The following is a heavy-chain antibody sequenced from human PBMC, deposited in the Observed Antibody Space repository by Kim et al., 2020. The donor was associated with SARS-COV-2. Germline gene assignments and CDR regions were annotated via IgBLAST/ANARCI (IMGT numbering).Heavy chain of an antibody. CDR3: ARPGIAVAGYFDY. D-gene: IGHD6-19*01. V-gene: IGHV4-39*01. CDR2: IYYSGST. CDR1: GGSISSSSYY. J-gene: IGHJ4*02. Sequence: SETLSLTCTVSGGSISSSSYYWGWIRQPPGKGLEWIGSIYYSGSTYYNPSLKSRVTISVDTSKNQFSLKLSSVTAADTAVYYCARPGIAVAGYFDYWGQG.